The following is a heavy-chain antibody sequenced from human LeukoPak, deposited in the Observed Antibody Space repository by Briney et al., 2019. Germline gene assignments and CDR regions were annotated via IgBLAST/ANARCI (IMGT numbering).Heavy chain of an antibody. J-gene: IGHJ6*02. V-gene: IGHV3-11*06. D-gene: IGHD2-2*01. Sequence: GGSLRHSCAPPGFTLSDYYMSGIRQAPGKGLEWVSYISSSISYTNYAHSVKGRFTISRDNAKISLYLQMNSLRAEDTAVYYCARSPEYYCSSTSCLYYDGMDVWGQGTTVTVSS. CDR3: ARSPEYYCSSTSCLYYDGMDV. CDR1: GFTLSDYY. CDR2: ISSSISYT.